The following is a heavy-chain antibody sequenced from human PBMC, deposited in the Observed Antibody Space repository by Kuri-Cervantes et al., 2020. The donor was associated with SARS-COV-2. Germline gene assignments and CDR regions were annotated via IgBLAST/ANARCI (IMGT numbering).Heavy chain of an antibody. D-gene: IGHD3-3*01. CDR1: GFTFSSYE. CDR3: ARRLGYDFWSGPLDAFDI. CDR2: ISSSCSTI. J-gene: IGHJ3*02. V-gene: IGHV3-48*03. Sequence: GGSLRLSCAASGFTFSSYEMNWVRQAPGKGLEWVSYISSSCSTIYYADSVKGRFTISRDNAKNSLYLQMNSLRAEDTAVYYCARRLGYDFWSGPLDAFDIWGQGTMVTVSS.